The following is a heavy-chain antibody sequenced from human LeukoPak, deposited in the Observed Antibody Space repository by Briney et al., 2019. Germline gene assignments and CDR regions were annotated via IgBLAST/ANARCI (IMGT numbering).Heavy chain of an antibody. CDR2: ISHSGST. J-gene: IGHJ4*02. V-gene: IGHV4-34*01. Sequence: SETLSLTCAVYGGSFSGYYWSWIRQPPGKGLEWIGEISHSGSTNYNPSLKSRVTISVDTSKNQFSLKLSSVTAADTAVYYCARGARGWGQETLVTVSS. CDR1: GGSFSGYY. CDR3: ARGARG.